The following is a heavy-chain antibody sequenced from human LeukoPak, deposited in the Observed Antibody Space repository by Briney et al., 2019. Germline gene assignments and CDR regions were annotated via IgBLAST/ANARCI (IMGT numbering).Heavy chain of an antibody. Sequence: ASVKVPCKASGYTFTGHYMHWVRQAPGQGLEWMGWINPNSGGTNYAQKFQGRVTMTRDTSISTAYMELSRLRSDDTAVYYCARSPRYYGLGSSPSRYYGMDVWGQGTTVTVSS. CDR2: INPNSGGT. D-gene: IGHD3-10*01. V-gene: IGHV1-2*02. J-gene: IGHJ6*02. CDR1: GYTFTGHY. CDR3: ARSPRYYGLGSSPSRYYGMDV.